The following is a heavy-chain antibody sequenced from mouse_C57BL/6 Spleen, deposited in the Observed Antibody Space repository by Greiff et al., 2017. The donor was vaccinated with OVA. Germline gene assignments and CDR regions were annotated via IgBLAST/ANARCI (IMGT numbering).Heavy chain of an antibody. D-gene: IGHD1-1*01. CDR1: GYTFTDYY. V-gene: IGHV1-76*01. CDR2: IYPGSGNT. J-gene: IGHJ2*01. CDR3: ARGDYGSSFSFDY. Sequence: VQLVESGAELVRPGASVKLSCKASGYTFTDYYINWVKQRPGQGLEWIARIYPGSGNTYYNEKFKGKATLTAEKSSSTAYMQLSSLTSEDSAVYFCARGDYGSSFSFDYWGQGTTLTVSS.